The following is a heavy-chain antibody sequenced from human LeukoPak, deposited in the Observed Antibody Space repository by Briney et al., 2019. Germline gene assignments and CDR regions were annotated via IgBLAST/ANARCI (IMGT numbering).Heavy chain of an antibody. Sequence: VKVSCKVSGYTLTELSMHWVRQAPGKGLEWMGGFDPEDGETIYAQKFQGRVTMTEDTSTDTAYMELSSLRSEDTAVYYCATLSPGSYEATYYFDYWGQGTLVTVSS. D-gene: IGHD1-26*01. CDR1: GYTLTELS. J-gene: IGHJ4*02. CDR2: FDPEDGET. V-gene: IGHV1-24*01. CDR3: ATLSPGSYEATYYFDY.